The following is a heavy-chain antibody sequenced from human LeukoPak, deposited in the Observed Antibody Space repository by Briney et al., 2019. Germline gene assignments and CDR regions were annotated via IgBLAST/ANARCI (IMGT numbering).Heavy chain of an antibody. V-gene: IGHV4-59*07. CDR2: LYYRLST. CDR1: GDSIKSFY. J-gene: IGHJ5*02. CDR3: ERGLNWLDP. Sequence: PSDTLSLTCSVSGDSIKSFYWRWIRQPPGKGLEWLGSLYYRLSTNYNPSPKNRLTISLDTSKNQLSLKLSPVTAADTAVYYCERGLNWLDPWGQGILVTVPS.